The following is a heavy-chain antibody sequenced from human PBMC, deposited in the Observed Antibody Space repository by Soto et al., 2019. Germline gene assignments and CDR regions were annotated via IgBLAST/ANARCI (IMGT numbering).Heavy chain of an antibody. CDR2: INAGNGNT. V-gene: IGHV1-3*01. J-gene: IGHJ3*02. D-gene: IGHD3-9*01. Sequence: VASVKVSCKASGYTFSNYAMHWVHQTPGERLEWMGWINAGNGNTKYSQKFQGRVTITRDTSASTAYMELSSMRSEDTAVYYCASSYSDLFAGYSHHAFDIWGQGTVVTVSS. CDR1: GYTFSNYA. CDR3: ASSYSDLFAGYSHHAFDI.